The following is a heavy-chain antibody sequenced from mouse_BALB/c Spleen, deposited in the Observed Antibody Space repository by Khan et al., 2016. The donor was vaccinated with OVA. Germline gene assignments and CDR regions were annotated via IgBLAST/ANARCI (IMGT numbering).Heavy chain of an antibody. V-gene: IGHV1-77*01. D-gene: IGHD1-2*01. CDR1: GYTFTDYY. CDR2: ISPGSGDT. CDR3: ASRNYFGYTCAY. J-gene: IGHJ3*01. Sequence: QVQLQQSGAELARPGASVKLSCKASGYTFTDYYINWVKQRTGQGLEWIGEISPGSGDTYYNEKFKGKATLTADKSSSTVYMQLSSLTAEASAVYSCASRNYFGYTCAYWGQGTLVTVSA.